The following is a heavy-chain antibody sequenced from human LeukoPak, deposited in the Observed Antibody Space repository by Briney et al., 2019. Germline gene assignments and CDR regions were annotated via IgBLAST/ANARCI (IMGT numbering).Heavy chain of an antibody. V-gene: IGHV3-23*01. CDR3: AKLSSVSSQAFDY. CDR1: GFTFSTYA. Sequence: GGSLRLSCAASGFTFSTYAMTWVRQAPGKGLDWVSVISNGGVSTYYADSVRGRFTISRDNSKNTLYLEMNSLRAEDTALYYCAKLSSVSSQAFDYWGQGTLVTVSS. CDR2: ISNGGVST. J-gene: IGHJ4*02. D-gene: IGHD2-2*01.